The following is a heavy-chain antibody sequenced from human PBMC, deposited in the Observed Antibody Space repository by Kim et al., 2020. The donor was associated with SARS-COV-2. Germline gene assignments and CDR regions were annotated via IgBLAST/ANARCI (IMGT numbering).Heavy chain of an antibody. D-gene: IGHD3-10*01. CDR3: ARPVGGSGSYYSSVYAFDI. J-gene: IGHJ3*02. V-gene: IGHV1-69*13. CDR2: IIPIFGTA. CDR1: GGTFSSYA. Sequence: SVKVSCKASGGTFSSYAISWVRQAPGQGLEWMGGIIPIFGTANYAQKFQGRVTITADESTSTAYMELSSLRSEDTAVYYCARPVGGSGSYYSSVYAFDIWGQGTMVTVSS.